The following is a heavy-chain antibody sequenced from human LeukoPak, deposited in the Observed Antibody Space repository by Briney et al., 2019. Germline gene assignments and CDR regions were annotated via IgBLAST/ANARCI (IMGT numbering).Heavy chain of an antibody. CDR1: GFTFSSYS. CDR3: ARGPLYYYGSGSYPDFEY. J-gene: IGHJ4*02. D-gene: IGHD3-10*01. V-gene: IGHV3-21*01. Sequence: PGGSLRLSCAASGFTFSSYSMNWVRQAPGKGLEWVSSISGSSSYIYYADSVKGRFTISRDNAKSSLYLQMNSQRAEDTAVYYCARGPLYYYGSGSYPDFEYWGQGTLVTVFS. CDR2: ISGSSSYI.